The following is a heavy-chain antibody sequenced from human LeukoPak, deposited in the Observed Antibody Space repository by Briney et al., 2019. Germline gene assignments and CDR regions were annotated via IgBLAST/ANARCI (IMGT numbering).Heavy chain of an antibody. D-gene: IGHD5-12*01. CDR2: INPKSGGT. CDR3: ARDADNGYEYHDYFDP. J-gene: IGHJ5*02. Sequence: ASVKVSCKASGYSFSDYYIHWVRQAPGQEPEWMGWINPKSGGTRYSQKFQGRVTLTSDTSISTAFMELSRLTSDDTAVYYCARDADNGYEYHDYFDPWGQGTLVTVSS. CDR1: GYSFSDYY. V-gene: IGHV1-2*02.